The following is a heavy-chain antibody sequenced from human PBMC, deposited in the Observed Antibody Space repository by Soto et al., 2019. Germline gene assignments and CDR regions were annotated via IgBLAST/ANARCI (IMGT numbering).Heavy chain of an antibody. CDR2: IYYSGST. D-gene: IGHD1-1*01. CDR3: ARQVANPWRDNWFDP. J-gene: IGHJ5*02. V-gene: IGHV4-39*01. CDR1: GGSISSSSYY. Sequence: QLQLQESGPGLVKPSETLSLTCTVSGGSISSSSYYWGWIRQPPGKGLEWIGSIYYSGSTYYNPSLKSRVTISVDTSKNQFSLKLSSVTAADTAVYYCARQVANPWRDNWFDPWGQGTLVTVSS.